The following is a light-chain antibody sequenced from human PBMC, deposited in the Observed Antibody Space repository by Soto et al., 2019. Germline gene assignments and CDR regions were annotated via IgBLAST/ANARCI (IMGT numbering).Light chain of an antibody. Sequence: EIVLTQSPATLSLSRGEIATISCRASQSVSSYLAWYQQKTGQAPRLLIYDASNRATGIPARFSGSGSGTDFTLTISSLEPEDFAVYYCQQRSNWPLTFGGGTKVEIK. J-gene: IGKJ4*01. CDR3: QQRSNWPLT. V-gene: IGKV3-11*01. CDR2: DAS. CDR1: QSVSSY.